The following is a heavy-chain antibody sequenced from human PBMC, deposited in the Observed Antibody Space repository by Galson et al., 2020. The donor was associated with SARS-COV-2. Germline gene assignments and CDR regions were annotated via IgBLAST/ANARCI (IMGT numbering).Heavy chain of an antibody. CDR3: SREGWQGGY. CDR2: IKGDRSET. D-gene: IGHD6-19*01. V-gene: IGHV3-7*01. J-gene: IGHJ4*02. Sequence: GGSLRLSCDVSGLTFNDFWMSWFRQAPGKGLEWVANIKGDRSETNYADFVKGRFSISRDNAANSLYLQMNSLRVEDSAVYYCSREGWQGGYWGQGTRVTVSS. CDR1: GLTFNDFW.